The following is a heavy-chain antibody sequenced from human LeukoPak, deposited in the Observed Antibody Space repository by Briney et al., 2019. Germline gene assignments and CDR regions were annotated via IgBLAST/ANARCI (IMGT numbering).Heavy chain of an antibody. D-gene: IGHD6-13*01. J-gene: IGHJ4*02. Sequence: GGSLRLSCAVSGFNVSSNYLNWVRQAPGKGPEWASVIYSGGSTYYADSVKGRFTISRDNSKNTLYLQMNSLRAEDTAVYHCARVDSRTAQFDYWGQGTLVTVSS. CDR3: ARVDSRTAQFDY. V-gene: IGHV3-66*01. CDR1: GFNVSSNY. CDR2: IYSGGST.